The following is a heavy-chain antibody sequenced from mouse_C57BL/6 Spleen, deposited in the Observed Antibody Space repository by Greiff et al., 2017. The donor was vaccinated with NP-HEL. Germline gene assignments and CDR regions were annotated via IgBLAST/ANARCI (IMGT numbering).Heavy chain of an antibody. J-gene: IGHJ1*03. CDR3: ARRSNYWYFDV. D-gene: IGHD2-5*01. CDR2: IYPGDGDT. Sequence: QVQLQQSGPELVKPGASVKISCKASGYAFSSSWMNWVKQRPGKGLEWIGRIYPGDGDTNYNGKFKGKATLTADKSSSTAYMQLSSLTSEDSAVYFCARRSNYWYFDVWGTGTTVTVSS. V-gene: IGHV1-82*01. CDR1: GYAFSSSW.